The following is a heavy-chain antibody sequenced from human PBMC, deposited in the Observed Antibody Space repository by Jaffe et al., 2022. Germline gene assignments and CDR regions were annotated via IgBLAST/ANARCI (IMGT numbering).Heavy chain of an antibody. CDR1: GFTFSGST. CDR3: TRAYDYGDYDSRVAFDI. D-gene: IGHD4-17*01. V-gene: IGHV3-73*02. CDR2: IRGRANSYAT. Sequence: EVQLVESGGGLVQPGGSLKLSCAASGFTFSGSTMHWVRQASGKGLEWVGRIRGRANSYATPYAASVKGRFTISRDDSKNTAYLQMNSLKTEDTAVYYCTRAYDYGDYDSRVAFDIWGQGTVVAVSS. J-gene: IGHJ3*02.